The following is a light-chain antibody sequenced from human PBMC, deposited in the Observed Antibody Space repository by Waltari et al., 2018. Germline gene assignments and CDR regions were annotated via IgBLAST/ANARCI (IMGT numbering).Light chain of an antibody. Sequence: QSALTQPPSASGSPGQSVPISCPGTSSDVGGYNYVSWYQQSPGKAPNLMIYEVSKRPSGVPDRFSGSKSGNTASLTVSGLQAEDEADYYCSSYAGSNNVVFGGGTKLTVL. CDR1: SSDVGGYNY. J-gene: IGLJ2*01. V-gene: IGLV2-8*01. CDR3: SSYAGSNNVV. CDR2: EVS.